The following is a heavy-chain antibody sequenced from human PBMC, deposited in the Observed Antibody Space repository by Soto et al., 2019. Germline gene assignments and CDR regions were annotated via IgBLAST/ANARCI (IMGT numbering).Heavy chain of an antibody. V-gene: IGHV3-30-3*01. Sequence: QVQLVESGGGVVQPGRSLRLSCAASGFTFSTYDMHWVRQAPGTGLEWVAVISYDGTNTYYADSVRGRFTISRDNSKNTLFLQMNSLRAEDTAVYYCAKDGGGYNYVYVMRDKYYYGMDVWGQGTTVTVSS. CDR1: GFTFSTYD. CDR2: ISYDGTNT. CDR3: AKDGGGYNYVYVMRDKYYYGMDV. J-gene: IGHJ6*02. D-gene: IGHD5-18*01.